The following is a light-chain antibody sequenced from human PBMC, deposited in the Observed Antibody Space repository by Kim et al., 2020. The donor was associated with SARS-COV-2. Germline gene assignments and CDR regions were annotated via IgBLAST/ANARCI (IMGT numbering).Light chain of an antibody. Sequence: ASVGDTVTLTCRASQSISYCLNWYQQKPGRAPKLLMYAASSLQSGVPSRFSGSGSGTDFTLTIRSLQPEDFATYYCRQSYSSPRTFGRGTKVDIK. V-gene: IGKV1-39*01. CDR1: QSISYC. CDR3: RQSYSSPRT. J-gene: IGKJ1*01. CDR2: AAS.